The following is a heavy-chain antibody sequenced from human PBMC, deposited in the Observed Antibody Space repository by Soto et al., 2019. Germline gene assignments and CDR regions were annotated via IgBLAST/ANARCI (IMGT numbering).Heavy chain of an antibody. V-gene: IGHV3-66*01. CDR2: IYSGGTT. J-gene: IGHJ6*02. CDR1: GFTVSSNY. D-gene: IGHD2-21*02. Sequence: EVQLVESGGGLVQPGGSLRLSCAASGFTVSSNYMSWVRQAPGKGLGWVSVIYSGGTTYYADSVKGRFTISRDNSKNTLYLQMNGLRAEDTAVYYCARGDKSSYYGMDVWGQGTTVTVSS. CDR3: ARGDKSSYYGMDV.